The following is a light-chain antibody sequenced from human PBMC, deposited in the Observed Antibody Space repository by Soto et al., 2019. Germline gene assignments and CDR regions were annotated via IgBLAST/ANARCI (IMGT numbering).Light chain of an antibody. CDR1: SSNIGGGYD. CDR3: SSYTSSSTRLYV. Sequence: QPVLTQPPSVSGAPGQRVTISCTGSSSNIGGGYDVHWYQQVPGTAPKLLIYGNSNRPSGVPDRFSGSKSGTSASLAITGLQPEDEGYYYCSSYTSSSTRLYVFGTGTKLTVL. V-gene: IGLV1-40*01. J-gene: IGLJ1*01. CDR2: GNS.